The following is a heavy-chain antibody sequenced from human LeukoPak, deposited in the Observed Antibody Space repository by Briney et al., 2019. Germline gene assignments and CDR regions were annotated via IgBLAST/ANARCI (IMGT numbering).Heavy chain of an antibody. CDR2: ISYEGSNK. CDR1: GFTFSSYG. J-gene: IGHJ4*02. V-gene: IGHV3-30*18. D-gene: IGHD2-2*01. Sequence: GGSLRLSGAASGFTFSSYGRHGVGQAPGKGLGGVAVISYEGSNKYYADSVKGRLTISRDNSKNTLYLQMNSLRAEDTAVYYCAKQSLGYCSSTSCWNYFDYWGQGTLVTVSS. CDR3: AKQSLGYCSSTSCWNYFDY.